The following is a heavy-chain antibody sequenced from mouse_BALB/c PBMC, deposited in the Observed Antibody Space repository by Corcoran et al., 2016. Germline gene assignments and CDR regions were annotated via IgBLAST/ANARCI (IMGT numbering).Heavy chain of an antibody. CDR2: INPDSSKI. J-gene: IGHJ2*01. V-gene: IGHV4-1*02. D-gene: IGHD4-1*01. CDR1: GFDFSGFW. Sequence: EVKLLESGGGLVQPGGSLKISCTASGFDFSGFWMSWVRQAPGKGLEWIGEINPDSSKINYTPSLKEKFIISRDNAKNPMYLQMSKVRSEDTALYYCPRNWDVVFDYWGQGTTLTVSS. CDR3: PRNWDVVFDY.